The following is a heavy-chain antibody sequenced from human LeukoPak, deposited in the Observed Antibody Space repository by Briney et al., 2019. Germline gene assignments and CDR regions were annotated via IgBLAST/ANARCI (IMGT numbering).Heavy chain of an antibody. CDR3: AYRKLYSSSWMGAFDI. D-gene: IGHD6-13*01. V-gene: IGHV3-23*01. CDR1: GFTFSSYA. CDR2: ISDSSTGT. Sequence: GGSLRLSCAASGFTFSSYAMHWVRLAPGKGLEWVSAISDSSTGTYYADSVRGRFTVSRDNSKNTLYLQMNSLRAEDTAVYYCAYRKLYSSSWMGAFDIWGQGTMVTVSS. J-gene: IGHJ3*02.